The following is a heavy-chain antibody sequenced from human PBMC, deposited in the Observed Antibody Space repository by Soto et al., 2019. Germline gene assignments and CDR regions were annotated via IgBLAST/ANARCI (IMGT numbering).Heavy chain of an antibody. CDR3: AKSGRGVSSWFDP. V-gene: IGHV3-23*01. Sequence: GGSLRLSCAASGFSFSNFAMSWVRRAPGKRLEWVSVIGGSGGTTYYADSVKGRFSISRDNSKNMLYLQMNSLRVDDTAVYYCAKSGRGVSSWFDPWGQGILVTVSS. D-gene: IGHD3-10*01. CDR2: IGGSGGTT. CDR1: GFSFSNFA. J-gene: IGHJ5*02.